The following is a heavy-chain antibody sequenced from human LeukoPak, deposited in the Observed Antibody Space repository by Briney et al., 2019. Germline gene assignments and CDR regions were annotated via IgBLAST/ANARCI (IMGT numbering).Heavy chain of an antibody. J-gene: IGHJ6*02. Sequence: GGSLRLSCVVSGFTFSSYAMTWVRQAPGKGLEWVSFIDYSGGSIYSADSVKGRFTISRDNSKSTLYLQMNSLRAEDTAVYYCARDPPLPRWYTYYYYGMDVWGQGTTVTVSS. CDR3: ARDPPLPRWYTYYYYGMDV. V-gene: IGHV3-23*01. D-gene: IGHD4-23*01. CDR1: GFTFSSYA. CDR2: IDYSGGSI.